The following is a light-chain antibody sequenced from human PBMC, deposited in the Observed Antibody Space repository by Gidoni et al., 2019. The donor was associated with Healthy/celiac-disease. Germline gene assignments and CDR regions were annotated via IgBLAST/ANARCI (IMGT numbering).Light chain of an antibody. J-gene: IGKJ1*01. Sequence: EIVMTQSPATLSVSPGERATLSCRASPSVSSNLAWYQQKPGQAPRLLIYGASTRATGIPARFSGSGSGTEFTLTISSLQSEDFAVYYCQQYNNWPPVTFGQGTKVEIK. CDR3: QQYNNWPPVT. V-gene: IGKV3-15*01. CDR1: PSVSSN. CDR2: GAS.